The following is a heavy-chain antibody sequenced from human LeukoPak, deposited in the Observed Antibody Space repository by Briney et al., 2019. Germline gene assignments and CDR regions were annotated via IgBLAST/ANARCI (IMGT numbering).Heavy chain of an antibody. CDR1: GFTFSSYW. D-gene: IGHD3-9*01. CDR3: ARGGVRYFNAMDV. J-gene: IGHJ6*04. Sequence: GGSLRLSCAASGFTFSSYWMSWVRQAPGKGLEWVANIKQDGSEKYYVDSVKGRFTISRDNAKNSLYLQMNSLRAEDTAVYYCARGGVRYFNAMDVWGKGTTVTVSS. CDR2: IKQDGSEK. V-gene: IGHV3-7*01.